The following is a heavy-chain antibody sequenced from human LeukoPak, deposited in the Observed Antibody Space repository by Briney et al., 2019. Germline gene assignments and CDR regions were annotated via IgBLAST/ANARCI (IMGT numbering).Heavy chain of an antibody. CDR2: IYPGDSDT. CDR1: GYSFTSYW. J-gene: IGHJ6*02. Sequence: RESLKISCKGSGYSFTSYWIGWVRQMPGKGLEWMGIIYPGDSDTRYSPSFQGQVTISADKSISTAYLQWSSLKASDTAMYYCARHPRDGYYYYYGMDVWGQGTTVTVSS. V-gene: IGHV5-51*01. CDR3: ARHPRDGYYYYYGMDV. D-gene: IGHD5-24*01.